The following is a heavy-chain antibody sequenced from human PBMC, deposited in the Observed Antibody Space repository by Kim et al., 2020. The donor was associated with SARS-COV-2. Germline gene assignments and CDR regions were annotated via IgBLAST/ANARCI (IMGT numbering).Heavy chain of an antibody. D-gene: IGHD2-2*02. CDR3: ARVGGCSSTSCYTSSRGKYYYYYMDV. CDR2: ISSNGGST. V-gene: IGHV3-64*01. Sequence: GGSLRLSCAASGFTFSSYAMHWVRQAPGKGLEYVSAISSNGGSTYYANSVKGRFTISRDNSKNTLYLQMGSLRAEDMAVYYCARVGGCSSTSCYTSSRGKYYYYYMDVWGKGTTVTVSS. CDR1: GFTFSSYA. J-gene: IGHJ6*03.